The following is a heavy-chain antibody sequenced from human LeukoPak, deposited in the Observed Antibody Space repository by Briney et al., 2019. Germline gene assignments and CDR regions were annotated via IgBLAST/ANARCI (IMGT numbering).Heavy chain of an antibody. Sequence: GGSLRLSCAASGFTFGSYSMNWVRQAPGKGLEWVSSISSSSSYIYYADSVKGRFTISRDNAKNSLYLQMNSLRAEDTAVYYCARVRMIGDAFDIWGQGTMVTVSS. V-gene: IGHV3-21*01. D-gene: IGHD3-16*01. J-gene: IGHJ3*02. CDR1: GFTFGSYS. CDR3: ARVRMIGDAFDI. CDR2: ISSSSSYI.